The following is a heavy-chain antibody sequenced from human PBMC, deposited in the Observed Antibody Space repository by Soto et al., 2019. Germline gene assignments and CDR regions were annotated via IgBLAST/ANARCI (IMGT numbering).Heavy chain of an antibody. CDR1: GYTFTSYG. CDR2: ISAYNGNT. D-gene: IGHD3-22*01. J-gene: IGHJ3*02. Sequence: ASVKXSCKASGYTFTSYGISLVRQAPGQGLEWMGWISAYNGNTNYAQKPQGRVTMTTDTSTSTAYMELRSLRSDDTAVYYCARAITMIVQFKLGAFDIWGQGTMVTVSS. CDR3: ARAITMIVQFKLGAFDI. V-gene: IGHV1-18*01.